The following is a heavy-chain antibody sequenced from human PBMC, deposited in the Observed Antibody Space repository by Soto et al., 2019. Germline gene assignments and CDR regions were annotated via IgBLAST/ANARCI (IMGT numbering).Heavy chain of an antibody. V-gene: IGHV3-48*03. Sequence: PGGSLRLSCEASGFSFSSFAMNWVRQAPGRGLEWVSYTSDDGASIYYADSLKGRFTIPRDNAKNSLSLQMNNLRAEDTAVYYCARENSVQAWLHHFDHWGLGTLVTVSS. CDR1: GFSFSSFA. J-gene: IGHJ4*02. D-gene: IGHD5-18*01. CDR2: TSDDGASI. CDR3: ARENSVQAWLHHFDH.